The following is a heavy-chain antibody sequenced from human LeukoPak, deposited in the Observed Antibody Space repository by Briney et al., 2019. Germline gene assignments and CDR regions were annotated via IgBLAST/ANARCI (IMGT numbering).Heavy chain of an antibody. Sequence: GASVKVSCKASGGTFSSYAISWVRQAPGQGLEWMGRIIPILGIANYAQKFQGRVTITADKSTSTAYMELSSLRSEDTAVYYCARGGDGVVVPAARFDYWGQGTLVTVSS. V-gene: IGHV1-69*04. CDR3: ARGGDGVVVPAARFDY. J-gene: IGHJ4*02. CDR2: IIPILGIA. D-gene: IGHD2-2*01. CDR1: GGTFSSYA.